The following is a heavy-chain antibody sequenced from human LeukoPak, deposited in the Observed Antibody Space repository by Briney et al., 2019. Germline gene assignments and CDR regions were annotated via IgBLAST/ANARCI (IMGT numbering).Heavy chain of an antibody. V-gene: IGHV3-23*01. CDR2: INSDGAYI. J-gene: IGHJ4*02. D-gene: IGHD5-12*01. Sequence: GGSLRLSCAASGFTFSSYAMSWVRQPPGKGLEWVSTINSDGAYIYYADSVKGRFTISRDNSKDSLYLQMNTLRAEDTAIYYCAKDPAAGLPYHFDSWGQGTLVSVSS. CDR1: GFTFSSYA. CDR3: AKDPAAGLPYHFDS.